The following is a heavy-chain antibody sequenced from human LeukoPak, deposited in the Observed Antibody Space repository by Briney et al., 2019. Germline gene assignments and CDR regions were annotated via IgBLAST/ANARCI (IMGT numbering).Heavy chain of an antibody. J-gene: IGHJ4*02. CDR3: ARVGDYVWGRYRQRLDYFDY. D-gene: IGHD3-16*02. Sequence: GASVKVSCKASGYTFTSYYMHWVRQAPGQGLEWMGIINPSGGSTNYAQKFQGRVTITADESTSTAYMELSSLRSEDTAVYYCARVGDYVWGRYRQRLDYFDYWGQGTLVTVSS. CDR1: GYTFTSYY. V-gene: IGHV1-46*01. CDR2: INPSGGST.